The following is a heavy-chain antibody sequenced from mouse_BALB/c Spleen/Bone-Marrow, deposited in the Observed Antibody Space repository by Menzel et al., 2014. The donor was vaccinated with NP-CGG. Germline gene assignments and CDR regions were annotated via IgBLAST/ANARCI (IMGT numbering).Heavy chain of an antibody. J-gene: IGHJ2*01. CDR1: GFTFTDYY. D-gene: IGHD1-1*01. V-gene: IGHV7-3*02. CDR2: IRNKANGYTT. Sequence: EVKLMESGGGLVQPGGSLRLSCATSGFTFTDYYMNWVRQPPGKALEWLGFIRNKANGYTTEYSASVKGRFTISRDNSQSILYLQMNPLRAEDSATYYCSRDSRSTVSHFDYWGQGTTLTVSS. CDR3: SRDSRSTVSHFDY.